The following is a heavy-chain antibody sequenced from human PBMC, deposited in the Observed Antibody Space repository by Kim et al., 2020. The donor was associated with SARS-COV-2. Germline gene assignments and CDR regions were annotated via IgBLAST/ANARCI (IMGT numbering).Heavy chain of an antibody. V-gene: IGHV3-9*01. CDR3: AKDYYGGRSWYSRYSYMGA. CDR1: GFTFGDYA. CDR2: ISWNGGSI. D-gene: IGHD6-13*01. J-gene: IGHJ6*03. Sequence: GGSLRLSCAASGFTFGDYAMHWVRQAPGKGLEWVSGISWNGGSIGYADSVKGRFTISRDNAKNSLYLQMNSLRAEDTALYYCAKDYYGGRSWYSRYSYMGAWGTGTPVTVSS.